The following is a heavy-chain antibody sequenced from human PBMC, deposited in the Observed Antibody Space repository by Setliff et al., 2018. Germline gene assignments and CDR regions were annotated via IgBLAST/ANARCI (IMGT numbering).Heavy chain of an antibody. Sequence: SETLSLTCGVYGGGGSFSNYYWSWIRQPPGKGLEWIGGISPVGSTNYNPSLRSRVTMSLDASKNRFSLNLTSVTAADTAVYFCATSGFCSSGSCYSFDDWGQGALVTVSS. D-gene: IGHD2-15*01. CDR3: ATSGFCSSGSCYSFDD. CDR2: ISPVGST. V-gene: IGHV4-34*01. CDR1: GGGGSFSNYY. J-gene: IGHJ4*02.